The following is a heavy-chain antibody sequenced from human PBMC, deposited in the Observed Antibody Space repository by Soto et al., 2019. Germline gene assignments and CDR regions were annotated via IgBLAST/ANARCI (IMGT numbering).Heavy chain of an antibody. CDR3: ARERGGGYYDSSGYYYLFDY. D-gene: IGHD3-22*01. J-gene: IGHJ4*02. Sequence: EVQLVESGGGLVQPGGSLRLSCAASGFTFSSYWMSWVRQAPGKGLEWVANIKQDGSEKYYVDSVKGRFTISRDNANNSLYLQMNSLRAEDTAVYYCARERGGGYYDSSGYYYLFDYWGQGTLVTVSS. CDR2: IKQDGSEK. V-gene: IGHV3-7*01. CDR1: GFTFSSYW.